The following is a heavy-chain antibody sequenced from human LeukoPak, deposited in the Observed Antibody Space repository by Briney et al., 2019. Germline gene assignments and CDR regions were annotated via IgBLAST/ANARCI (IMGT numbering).Heavy chain of an antibody. J-gene: IGHJ4*02. CDR3: ARDTGVVYHY. CDR2: ISSSTTYI. CDR1: GFTFSGYP. Sequence: GGSLRLSCSASGFTFSGYPMHWVRQAPGKGLEWVSSISSSTTYIYYADSVKGRFTISRDNAKNSLYLQMNSLRAEDTAVYYCARDTGVVYHYWGQETLVTVSS. D-gene: IGHD2-8*02. V-gene: IGHV3-21*01.